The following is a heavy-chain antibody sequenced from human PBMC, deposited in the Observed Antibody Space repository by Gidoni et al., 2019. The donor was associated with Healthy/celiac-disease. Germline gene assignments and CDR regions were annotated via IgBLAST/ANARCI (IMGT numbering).Heavy chain of an antibody. CDR1: GGSISSSSYY. V-gene: IGHV4-39*01. J-gene: IGHJ6*02. CDR2: IYYSGST. Sequence: QLQLQESGPGLVKPSETLSLTCTVSGGSISSSSYYWGWIRQPPGKGLEWIGSIYYSGSTYYNPSLKSRVTISVDTSKNQFSLKLSSVTAADTAVYYCARPQIRYYYGMDVWGQGTTVTVSS. CDR3: ARPQIRYYYGMDV.